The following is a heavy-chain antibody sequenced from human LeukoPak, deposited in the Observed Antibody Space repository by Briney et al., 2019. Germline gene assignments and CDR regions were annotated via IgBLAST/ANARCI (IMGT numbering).Heavy chain of an antibody. CDR3: ARVSRLYHDTSGRIFDY. D-gene: IGHD3-22*01. CDR2: INLNSGDR. Sequence: ASVKVSCKASGYTFTGYYMHWVRQAPGQGLEWMGWINLNSGDRNYAQKFQGRVTMTRDTSSSTAYMEVSRLRSDDTAVYYCARVSRLYHDTSGRIFDYWGQGTLVTVSS. J-gene: IGHJ4*02. V-gene: IGHV1-2*02. CDR1: GYTFTGYY.